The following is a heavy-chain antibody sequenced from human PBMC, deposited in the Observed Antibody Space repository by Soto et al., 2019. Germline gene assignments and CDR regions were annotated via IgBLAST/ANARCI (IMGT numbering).Heavy chain of an antibody. Sequence: PGGSLRLSCAASGFTFNTYGMHWVRQIPGNGLQGVAIIWYDGSIKYYADSVKGRFTVSRDNSKNTLYLEMNSLRDEDTAVYYCARIDCTGNNCNPYYHYGMDVWGQGTTVTVSS. CDR3: ARIDCTGNNCNPYYHYGMDV. J-gene: IGHJ6*02. D-gene: IGHD2-8*02. CDR1: GFTFNTYG. V-gene: IGHV3-33*01. CDR2: IWYDGSIK.